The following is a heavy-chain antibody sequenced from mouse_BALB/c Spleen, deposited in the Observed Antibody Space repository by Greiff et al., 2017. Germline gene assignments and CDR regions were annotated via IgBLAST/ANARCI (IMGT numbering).Heavy chain of an antibody. D-gene: IGHD1-1*01. J-gene: IGHJ1*01. CDR1: GYTFTSYW. Sequence: QVQLKQPGAELVKPGASVKLSCKASGYTFTSYWMHWVKQRPGQGLEWIGEIDPSDSYTNYNQKFKGKATLTVDKSSSTAYMQLSSLTSEDSAVYYCARLTTVGYWYFDVWGAGTTVTVSS. CDR2: IDPSDSYT. CDR3: ARLTTVGYWYFDV. V-gene: IGHV1-69*02.